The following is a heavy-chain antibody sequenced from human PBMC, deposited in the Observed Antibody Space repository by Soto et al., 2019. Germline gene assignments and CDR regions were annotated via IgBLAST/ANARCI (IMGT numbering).Heavy chain of an antibody. D-gene: IGHD5-12*01. V-gene: IGHV3-33*01. J-gene: IGHJ4*02. CDR2: IWYDGSNK. Sequence: QVQLVESGGGVVQPGRSLRLSCAASGFTFSSYGMHWVRQAPGKGLEWVAVIWYDGSNKYYADSVKGRFTISRDNSKNTRYLQMNSLRTEDTAVYYCARAVDRDGYNYGFDYWGQGTLVTVSS. CDR3: ARAVDRDGYNYGFDY. CDR1: GFTFSSYG.